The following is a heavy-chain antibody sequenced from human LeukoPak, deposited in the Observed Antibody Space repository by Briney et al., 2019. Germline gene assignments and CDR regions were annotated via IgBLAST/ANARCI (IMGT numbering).Heavy chain of an antibody. D-gene: IGHD2-2*01. CDR1: GDSISSGGYS. CDR3: ARGGYCSSTSCYLFHAFDI. V-gene: IGHV4-30-2*01. Sequence: SQTLSLTCAVSGDSISSGGYSWSWIRQPPGKGLEWIGYIYHSGSTYYNPSLKSRVTISVDRSKNQFSLKLSSVTAADTAVYYCARGGYCSSTSCYLFHAFDIWGQGTMVTVSS. CDR2: IYHSGST. J-gene: IGHJ3*02.